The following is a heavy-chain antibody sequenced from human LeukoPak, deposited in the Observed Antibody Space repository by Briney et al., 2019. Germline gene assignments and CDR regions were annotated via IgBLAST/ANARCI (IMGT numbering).Heavy chain of an antibody. CDR2: IYYSGST. CDR1: VGSISSYY. CDR3: ARVGPTYYDILTGSIREGHYFDY. J-gene: IGHJ4*02. V-gene: IGHV4-59*01. D-gene: IGHD3-9*01. Sequence: SETLSLTCTVSVGSISSYYWNWIRQPPGKGLEWIGYIYYSGSTNYTPSLKSRVTISVDTSKNQFSLKLSSVSAADTAVYYCARVGPTYYDILTGSIREGHYFDYWGQGTLVTVSS.